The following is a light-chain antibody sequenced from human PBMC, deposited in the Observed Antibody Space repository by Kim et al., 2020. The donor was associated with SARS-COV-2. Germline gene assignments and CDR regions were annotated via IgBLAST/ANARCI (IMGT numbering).Light chain of an antibody. CDR1: VLAKKF. CDR2: KDS. V-gene: IGLV3-27*01. J-gene: IGLJ1*01. CDR3: YSAADNNLRV. Sequence: SYELTQPSSVSVSPGQTARITCSGDVLAKKFARWFQQKPGQAPVLVIYKDSERPSGIPERFSGSSSGTTATLTISGAQVEDEADYYCYSAADNNLRVFGTGTKVTVL.